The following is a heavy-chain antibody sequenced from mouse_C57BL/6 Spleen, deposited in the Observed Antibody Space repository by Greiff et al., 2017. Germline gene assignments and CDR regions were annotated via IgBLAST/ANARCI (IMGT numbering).Heavy chain of an antibody. CDR1: GFTFSDYG. D-gene: IGHD1-2*01. CDR3: ARTTTAYWYFDV. CDR2: ISSGSSTI. V-gene: IGHV5-17*01. J-gene: IGHJ1*03. Sequence: DVHLVESGGGLVKPGGSLKLSCAASGFTFSDYGMHWVRQAPEKGLEWVAYISSGSSTIYYADTVKGRFTISRDNAKNTLFLQMTSLRSEDTAMYYCARTTTAYWYFDVWGTGTTVTVSS.